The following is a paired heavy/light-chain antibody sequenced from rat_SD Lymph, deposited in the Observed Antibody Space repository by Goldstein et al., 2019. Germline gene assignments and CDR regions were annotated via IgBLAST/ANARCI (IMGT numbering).Light chain of an antibody. CDR3: QQSNELPLT. CDR2: SAS. Sequence: DTVLTQSPALAVSLGQRVTISCRASKSVSTYMHWYQQKSGQQPKLLIYSASNLESGVPSRFSGSGSGTDFTLTIDPVEADDIANYYCQQSNELPLTFGSGTKLEIK. V-gene: IGKV3S6*01. CDR1: KSVSTY. J-gene: IGKJ5*01.
Heavy chain of an antibody. Sequence: EVQLVESGGGLVQPGRSLKLSCVASGFTFNNYWMTWIRQAPGKGLEWVASITNTGGSTYYPDSVKGRFTISRDNAKSTLYLQMNSLRSEDTATYYCTRDYYDGTYYYYFDYWGQGVMVTVSS. CDR3: TRDYYDGTYYYYFDY. CDR1: GFTFNNYW. V-gene: IGHV5-31*01. J-gene: IGHJ2*01. D-gene: IGHD1-12*02. CDR2: ITNTGGST.